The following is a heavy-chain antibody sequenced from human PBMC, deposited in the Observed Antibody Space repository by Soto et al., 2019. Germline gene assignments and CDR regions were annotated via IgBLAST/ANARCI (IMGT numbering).Heavy chain of an antibody. J-gene: IGHJ4*02. V-gene: IGHV4-39*07. CDR1: GGSISSSSYY. CDR2: LFYSGST. D-gene: IGHD4-17*01. Sequence: TLSLTCTVSGGSISSSSYYWGWIRQPPGKGLEWIGSLFYSGSTYYNPSLKSRVTISVDTSKNQFSLKLSSVTAADTAVYYCARLTTVTADFDYWGQGTLVTVSS. CDR3: ARLTTVTADFDY.